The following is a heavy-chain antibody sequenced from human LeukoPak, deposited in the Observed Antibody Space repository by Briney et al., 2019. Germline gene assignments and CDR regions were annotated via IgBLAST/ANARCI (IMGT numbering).Heavy chain of an antibody. CDR2: IYYSGST. CDR1: GGSISSGGYY. V-gene: IGHV4-31*03. CDR3: ASGGGQGDSSGYYVDY. J-gene: IGHJ4*02. Sequence: PSETLSLTCTVSGGSISSGGYYWSWIRQHPGKGLEWIGYIYYSGSTYYNPSLKSRVTISVDTSKNQFSLKLSSVTAADTAVYYCASGGGQGDSSGYYVDYRGQGTLVTVSS. D-gene: IGHD3-22*01.